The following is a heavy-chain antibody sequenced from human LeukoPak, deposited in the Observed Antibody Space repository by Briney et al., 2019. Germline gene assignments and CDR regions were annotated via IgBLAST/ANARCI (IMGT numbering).Heavy chain of an antibody. CDR3: ARMYYYDSSGSNYYYYGMDV. D-gene: IGHD3-22*01. V-gene: IGHV1-69*13. Sequence: GASEKVSCKASGGTFSSYAISWVRQAPGQGLEWMGGIIPIFGTANYAQKFQGRVTITADESTSTAYMELSSLRSEDTAVYYCARMYYYDSSGSNYYYYGMDVWGQGTTVTVSS. CDR2: IIPIFGTA. CDR1: GGTFSSYA. J-gene: IGHJ6*02.